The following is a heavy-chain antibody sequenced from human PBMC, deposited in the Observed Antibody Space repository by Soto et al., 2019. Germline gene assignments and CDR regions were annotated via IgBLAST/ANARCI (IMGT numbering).Heavy chain of an antibody. V-gene: IGHV6-1*01. CDR1: GSSISRNSAG. Sequence: RSHTCSVTGSSISRNSAGWSWFRQSPSRGLEWLGRTYYRSKWYYEYAVSVRGRITINPDTTKNQFSLQLNSATPVDTAVYYCATWRLDYWGQGTLATVS. J-gene: IGHJ4*02. CDR3: ATWRLDY. CDR2: TYYRSKWYY.